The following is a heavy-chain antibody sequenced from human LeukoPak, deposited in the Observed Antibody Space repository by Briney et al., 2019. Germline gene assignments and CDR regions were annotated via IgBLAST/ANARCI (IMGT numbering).Heavy chain of an antibody. Sequence: GASVKVSCKASGYTSTSYAMHWVRQAPGQRLEWMGWINAGNGNTKYSQKFQGRVTITRDTSANTAYMEMSSLRSEDTAVYYCAREIDRDDYNRFFDYWGQGTLVTVSS. CDR1: GYTSTSYA. V-gene: IGHV1-3*01. CDR3: AREIDRDDYNRFFDY. J-gene: IGHJ4*02. CDR2: INAGNGNT. D-gene: IGHD5-24*01.